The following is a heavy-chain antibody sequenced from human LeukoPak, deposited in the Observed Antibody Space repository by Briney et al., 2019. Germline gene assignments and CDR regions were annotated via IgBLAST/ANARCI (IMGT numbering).Heavy chain of an antibody. CDR1: GGSISSSSYY. CDR2: IYYSGST. Sequence: SETLSLTCTVSGGSISSSSYYWGWIRQPPGKGLEWIGSIYYSGSTYYNPSLKSRVTISVDTSKNQFSLKLSSVTAADTAVYCCARHDAVVTDHIDYWGQGTLVTVSS. D-gene: IGHD4-23*01. J-gene: IGHJ4*02. V-gene: IGHV4-39*01. CDR3: ARHDAVVTDHIDY.